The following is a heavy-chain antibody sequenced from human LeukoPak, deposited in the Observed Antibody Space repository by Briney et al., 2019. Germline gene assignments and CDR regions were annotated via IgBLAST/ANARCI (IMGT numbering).Heavy chain of an antibody. CDR1: GYTFTGYY. Sequence: ASVKVSCKASGYTFTGYYMHWVRQAPGQGLEWMGWINPNSGGTNYAQKFRGRVTMTRDTSISTAYMELSRLRSDDTAVYYCARGAYYDSGFDPWGQGTLVTVSS. J-gene: IGHJ5*02. D-gene: IGHD3-3*01. V-gene: IGHV1-2*02. CDR3: ARGAYYDSGFDP. CDR2: INPNSGGT.